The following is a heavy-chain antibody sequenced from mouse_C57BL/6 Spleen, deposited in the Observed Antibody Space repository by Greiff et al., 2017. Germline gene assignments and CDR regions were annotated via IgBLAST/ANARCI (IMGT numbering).Heavy chain of an antibody. CDR1: GFTFSDYG. CDR3: ARARDYGSSLDY. D-gene: IGHD1-1*01. CDR2: ISNLAYSI. Sequence: EVKLMESGGGLVQPGGSLKLSCAASGFTFSDYGMAWVRQAPRKGPEWVAFISNLAYSIYYADNVTGRFTLSRENAKNTLYLEMSSLGSEDTAMYYCARARDYGSSLDYWGQGTTLTVSS. J-gene: IGHJ2*01. V-gene: IGHV5-15*01.